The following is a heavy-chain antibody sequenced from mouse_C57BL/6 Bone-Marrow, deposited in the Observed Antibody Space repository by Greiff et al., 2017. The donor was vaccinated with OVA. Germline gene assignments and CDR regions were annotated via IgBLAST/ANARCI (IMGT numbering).Heavy chain of an antibody. J-gene: IGHJ4*01. V-gene: IGHV14-4*01. CDR3: TTPLGYYAMDY. CDR1: GFNIKDDY. CDR2: IDPENGDT. Sequence: EVQGVESGAELVRPGASVKLSCTASGFNIKDDYMHWVKQRPEQGLEWIGWIDPENGDTEYASKFQGKATITADTSSNTAYLQLSSLTSEDTAVYYCTTPLGYYAMDYWGQGTSVTVSS.